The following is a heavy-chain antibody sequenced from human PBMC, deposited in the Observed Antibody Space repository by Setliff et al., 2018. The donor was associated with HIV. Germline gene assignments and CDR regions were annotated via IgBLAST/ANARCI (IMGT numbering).Heavy chain of an antibody. CDR1: GYIFSAYY. J-gene: IGHJ4*02. D-gene: IGHD1-1*01. Sequence: ASVKVSCKTSGYIFSAYYVHWLRRAPGQGLEWMGWINYNNSDTKYAEKFQGRVTMTRDTSISTLYMDLNRLTSDDTAVYYCALANIVSTARWNHWGRGTLVTVSS. V-gene: IGHV1-2*02. CDR2: INYNNSDT. CDR3: ALANIVSTARWNH.